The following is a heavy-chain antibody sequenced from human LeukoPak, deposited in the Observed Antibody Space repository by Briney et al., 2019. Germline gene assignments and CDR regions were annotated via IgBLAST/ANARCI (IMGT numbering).Heavy chain of an antibody. CDR3: ARHSSLSHGGSAYYYYYGMDV. CDR2: IYYSGST. V-gene: IGHV4-59*08. Sequence: PSETLSLTCTVSGGSISSYYWSWIRQPPGKGLEWIGYIYYSGSTDYNPSLKSRVTISVDTSKNQFSLKLSSVTAADTAVYYCARHSSLSHGGSAYYYYYGMDVWGQGTTVTVSS. CDR1: GGSISSYY. D-gene: IGHD2-15*01. J-gene: IGHJ6*02.